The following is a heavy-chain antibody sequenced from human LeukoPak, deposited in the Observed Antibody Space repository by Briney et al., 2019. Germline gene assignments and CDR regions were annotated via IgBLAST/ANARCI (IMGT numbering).Heavy chain of an antibody. V-gene: IGHV3-7*04. CDR2: LSDDGGQK. D-gene: IGHD3-16*01. J-gene: IGHJ5*02. Sequence: GGSLRLSCAASGFSFNMFWMSWVRQAPGKGPEWVATLSDDGGQKFYLDSVKGPFTISRDTAKNSVFLQMNRLRAEASALYYCATDTAPFVEHNWFDHWGQGILVTVSS. CDR1: GFSFNMFW. CDR3: ATDTAPFVEHNWFDH.